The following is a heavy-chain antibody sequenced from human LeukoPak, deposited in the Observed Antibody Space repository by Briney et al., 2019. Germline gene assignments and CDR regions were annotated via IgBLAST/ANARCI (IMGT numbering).Heavy chain of an antibody. V-gene: IGHV1-18*01. CDR1: GYTFTYD. CDR3: ARGGWYYYESSGYYLIDK. Sequence: ASVKVSCKTSGYTFTYDIYWVRQAPGPGLEWMGWISGYNGNTKYAQKCQARVTLTTDTSTSTAYMELWSLRSDDTALYYCARGGWYYYESSGYYLIDKWGQGTMVTDSS. CDR2: ISGYNGNT. D-gene: IGHD3-22*01. J-gene: IGHJ4*02.